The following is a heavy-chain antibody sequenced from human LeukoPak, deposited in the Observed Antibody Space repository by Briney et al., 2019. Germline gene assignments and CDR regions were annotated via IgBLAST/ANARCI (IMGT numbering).Heavy chain of an antibody. Sequence: GGSLRLSCAASGFTFSSYAMHWVRQAPGKGLEWVAVISYDGSNKYYADSVKGRFTISRDNSKNTLYPQMNSLRAEDTAVYYCARDRWPQDTAMGPPGHYWGQGTLVTVSS. V-gene: IGHV3-30-3*01. D-gene: IGHD5-18*01. J-gene: IGHJ4*02. CDR3: ARDRWPQDTAMGPPGHY. CDR1: GFTFSSYA. CDR2: ISYDGSNK.